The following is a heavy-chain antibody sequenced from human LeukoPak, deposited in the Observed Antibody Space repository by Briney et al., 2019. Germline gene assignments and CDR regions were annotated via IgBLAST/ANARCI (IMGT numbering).Heavy chain of an antibody. Sequence: SETLSLTCAVWGGSFSGYYWSWIRQPPGKGLEGIGEINHNGSTNYNPSLKSRVTISVDTSKNQFSLKLSSVTAADTAVYYCARVEVPAAFDYWGQGTLVTVSS. D-gene: IGHD2-2*01. CDR3: ARVEVPAAFDY. CDR1: GGSFSGYY. V-gene: IGHV4-34*01. CDR2: INHNGST. J-gene: IGHJ4*02.